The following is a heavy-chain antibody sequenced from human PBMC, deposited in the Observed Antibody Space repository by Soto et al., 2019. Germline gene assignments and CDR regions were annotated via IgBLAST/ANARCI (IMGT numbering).Heavy chain of an antibody. J-gene: IGHJ6*02. CDR3: ARGCIPSDYYYYYDMDF. CDR2: MNPNSGNT. CDR1: GYPFTSYG. Sequence: ASVKVSCKTSGYPFTSYGINWVRQATGQGLEWMGWMNPNSGNTGYAQKFQGRVTMTRNTSISTAYMELSSLRSEDTAVYYCARGCIPSDYYYYYDMDFWPKGPRSPSP. D-gene: IGHD2-2*02. V-gene: IGHV1-8*01.